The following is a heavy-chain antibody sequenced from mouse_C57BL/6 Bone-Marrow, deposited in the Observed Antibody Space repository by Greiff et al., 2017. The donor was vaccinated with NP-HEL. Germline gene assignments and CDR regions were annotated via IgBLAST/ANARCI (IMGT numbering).Heavy chain of an antibody. D-gene: IGHD1-1*01. CDR2: INPNNGGT. CDR3: ARSPIHYYGSSYWYFDV. CDR1: GYTFTDYN. Sequence: EVQLQQSGPELVKPGASVKIPCKASGYTFTDYNMDWVKQSHGKSLEWIGDINPNNGGTIYNQKFKGKATLTVDKSSSTAYMELRSLTSEDTAVYYCARSPIHYYGSSYWYFDVWGTGTTVTVSS. J-gene: IGHJ1*03. V-gene: IGHV1-18*01.